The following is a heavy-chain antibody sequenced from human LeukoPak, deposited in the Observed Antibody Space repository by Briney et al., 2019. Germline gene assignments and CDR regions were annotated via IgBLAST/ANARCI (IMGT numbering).Heavy chain of an antibody. V-gene: IGHV1-2*06. CDR3: ARGYCSGGTCYLVENWLVP. CDR1: GYTLTAYY. Sequence: ASVKVSCKASGYTLTAYYIYWVRQAPGQGLEWMGRINPNSGGTDYAQNFQGRVTMTRDTSISTAYMELSRLRSDDKAVYYCARGYCSGGTCYLVENWLVPWGQGPLVTVSS. CDR2: INPNSGGT. J-gene: IGHJ5*02. D-gene: IGHD2-15*01.